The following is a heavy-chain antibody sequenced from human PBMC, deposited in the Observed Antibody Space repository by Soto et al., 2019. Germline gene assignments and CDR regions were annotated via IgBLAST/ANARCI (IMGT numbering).Heavy chain of an antibody. CDR2: ISSSGSTI. D-gene: IGHD1-26*01. J-gene: IGHJ6*02. CDR3: ARVWLVGSRGXYGMDV. V-gene: IGHV3-48*03. Sequence: LRLSCAASGFTFSSYEMNWVXQAPGKGLEWVSYISSSGSTIYYADSVKGRFTISRDNAKNSLYLQMNSLRAEDTAVYYCARVWLVGSRGXYGMDVWGQGTTVTVSS. CDR1: GFTFSSYE.